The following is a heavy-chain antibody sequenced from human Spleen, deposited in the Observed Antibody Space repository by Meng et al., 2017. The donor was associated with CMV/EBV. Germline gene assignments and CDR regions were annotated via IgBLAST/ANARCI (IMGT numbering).Heavy chain of an antibody. V-gene: IGHV3-7*03. CDR2: INQDGSKR. CDR3: AKAEYGSGKRMDV. D-gene: IGHD3-10*01. J-gene: IGHJ6*02. CDR1: GFHFSTYR. Sequence: GESLKISCAASGFHFSTYRMSWLRQAPGKALEWVANINQDGSKRNYEEYVKGRLTIYRDNGKDSMYLQMNSLSAEAAAVYYCAKAEYGSGKRMDVWGQGTTVTVSS.